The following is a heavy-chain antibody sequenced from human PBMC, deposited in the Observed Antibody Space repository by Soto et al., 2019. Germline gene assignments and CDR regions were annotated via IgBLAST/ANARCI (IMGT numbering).Heavy chain of an antibody. J-gene: IGHJ4*02. Sequence: VQLVESGGGLVKPGGSLRLSCAASGFTFSSYGMHWVRQAPGKGLEWVAVISYDGSNKYYADSVKGRFTISRDNSKNTLFLQMKRLGAEGPGVYLWGKGFSGGGFDYWGQGTLVTVSS. D-gene: IGHD3-10*01. CDR1: GFTFSSYG. CDR3: GKGFSGGGFDY. CDR2: ISYDGSNK. V-gene: IGHV3-30*18.